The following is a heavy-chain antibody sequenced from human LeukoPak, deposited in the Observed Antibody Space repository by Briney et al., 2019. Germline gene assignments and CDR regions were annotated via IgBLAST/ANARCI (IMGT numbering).Heavy chain of an antibody. CDR3: ARVGNYYDSSGYYPKFDY. D-gene: IGHD3-22*01. CDR1: GYTFTSYD. Sequence: DSLTLSCTASGYTFTSYDINWVRHPPGQGLEWVGCMNPNNGNTAYAHKFQGRVTMPRNPSISTAYMELSSLRSEDTAVYYCARVGNYYDSSGYYPKFDYWGQGTLVTVSS. J-gene: IGHJ4*02. CDR2: MNPNNGNT. V-gene: IGHV1-8*01.